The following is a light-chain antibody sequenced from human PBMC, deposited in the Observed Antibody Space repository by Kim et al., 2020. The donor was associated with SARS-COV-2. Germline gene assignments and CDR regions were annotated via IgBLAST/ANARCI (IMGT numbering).Light chain of an antibody. J-gene: IGLJ3*02. V-gene: IGLV3-19*01. CDR3: NPRDSSGNHP. Sequence: VAFGQTVRITCQGDSLRSYYASWYQQKPGQAPVLVIYGKNNRPSGIPDRFSGSSSGNTASLTITGAQAEDEADYYCNPRDSSGNHPFGGGTQLTVL. CDR2: GKN. CDR1: SLRSYY.